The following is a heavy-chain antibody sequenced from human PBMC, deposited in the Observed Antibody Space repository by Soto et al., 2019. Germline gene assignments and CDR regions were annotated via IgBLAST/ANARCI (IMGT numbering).Heavy chain of an antibody. D-gene: IGHD3-9*01. Sequence: GGSLRLSCAASGFTFISYAMSWVRQAPGKGLEWVSTISGSDGRTSSTDSVKGRFTISRDNSRNTAYLQMNSLRVEDTAVYYCAKGLLQYSPLDVFDYWGRGTLVTVSS. J-gene: IGHJ4*01. CDR3: AKGLLQYSPLDVFDY. V-gene: IGHV3-23*01. CDR1: GFTFISYA. CDR2: ISGSDGRT.